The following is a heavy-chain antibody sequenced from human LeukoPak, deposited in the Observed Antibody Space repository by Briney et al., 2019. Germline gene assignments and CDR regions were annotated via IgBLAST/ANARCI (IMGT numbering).Heavy chain of an antibody. Sequence: PSESLSLTCNVSGGSISNYYWSWIRQPPGKRLDWIGYTYYSGSTNYNPSLKSRVTISVDTSKNQFSLKLSSVAAADTAVYYCARVWDTAMATGFDYWGQGTLVTVSS. CDR1: GGSISNYY. CDR2: TYYSGST. V-gene: IGHV4-59*01. D-gene: IGHD5-18*01. J-gene: IGHJ4*02. CDR3: ARVWDTAMATGFDY.